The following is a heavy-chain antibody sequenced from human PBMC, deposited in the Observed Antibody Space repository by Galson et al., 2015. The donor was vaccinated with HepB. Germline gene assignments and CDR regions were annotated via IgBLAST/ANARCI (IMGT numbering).Heavy chain of an antibody. CDR1: GGSISSSSYY. CDR3: ARVGGRRVVPAANAYNWFDP. J-gene: IGHJ5*02. CDR2: IYYSGST. Sequence: QVQLQESGPGLVKPSETLSLTCTVSGGSISSSSYYWGWIRQPPGQGLEWIGSIYYSGSTYYNPSLKCRVTISVDTSKNQFSLKLSSVTAADTAVYYCARVGGRRVVPAANAYNWFDPWGQGTLVTVSS. D-gene: IGHD2-2*01. V-gene: IGHV4-39*07.